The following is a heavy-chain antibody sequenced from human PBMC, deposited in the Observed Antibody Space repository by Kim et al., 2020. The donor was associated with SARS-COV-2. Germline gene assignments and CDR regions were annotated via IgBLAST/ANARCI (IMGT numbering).Heavy chain of an antibody. CDR3: ARDPGSGSYNV. J-gene: IGHJ4*02. Sequence: SETLSLTCTVSGGSISFGGYYWSWIRQHPGKGLEWIGYIYYSGSTYYNPSLKSRVTISVDTSKTQFSLKLSSVTAADTAVFYCARDPGSGSYNVWGQGTL. V-gene: IGHV4-31*03. CDR1: GGSISFGGYY. D-gene: IGHD3-10*01. CDR2: IYYSGST.